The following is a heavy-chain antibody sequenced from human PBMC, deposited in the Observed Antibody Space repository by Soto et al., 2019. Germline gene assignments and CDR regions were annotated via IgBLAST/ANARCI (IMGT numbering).Heavy chain of an antibody. CDR2: IYYSGST. V-gene: IGHV4-31*03. D-gene: IGHD2-15*01. CDR1: GGSISSGGYY. CDR3: ARAVGDIVSTKPHYMDV. Sequence: PSETLSLTCTVSGGSISSGGYYWSWIRQHPGKGLEWIGYIYYSGSTYYNPSLKSRVTISVDTSKNQFSLKLSSVTAADTAVYYCARAVGDIVSTKPHYMDVWGKGTTVTVSS. J-gene: IGHJ6*03.